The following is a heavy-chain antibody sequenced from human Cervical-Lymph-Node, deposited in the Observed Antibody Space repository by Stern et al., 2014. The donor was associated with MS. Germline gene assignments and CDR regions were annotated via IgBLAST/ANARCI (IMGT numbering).Heavy chain of an antibody. CDR3: AKDRILATMKDAFDI. J-gene: IGHJ3*02. CDR1: GFTFSNYG. V-gene: IGHV3-30*18. Sequence: QVQLVESGGGVVQPGRSLRLSCAASGFTFSNYGIHWVRQAPGQGLDWVAIMSYDGTYEYYADSVKGRFTVSRDNSKNTLYLQMNSLRAEDTAVYYCAKDRILATMKDAFDIWGQGTMVTVSS. D-gene: IGHD5-12*01. CDR2: MSYDGTYE.